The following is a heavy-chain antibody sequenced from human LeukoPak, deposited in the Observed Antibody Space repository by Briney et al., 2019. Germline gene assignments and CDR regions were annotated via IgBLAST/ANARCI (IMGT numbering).Heavy chain of an antibody. CDR2: ISYDGRQN. Sequence: GGSLRLSCAASGFTFSTYAMNWVRQAPGKGLEWVAVISYDGRQNYYADSVKGRFTISRDQANNTLYLQMNTLRDEDTAVYYCARGPRYSFYWGQGTLVSVSS. J-gene: IGHJ4*02. CDR1: GFTFSTYA. V-gene: IGHV3-30*14. CDR3: ARGPRYSFY. D-gene: IGHD6-13*01.